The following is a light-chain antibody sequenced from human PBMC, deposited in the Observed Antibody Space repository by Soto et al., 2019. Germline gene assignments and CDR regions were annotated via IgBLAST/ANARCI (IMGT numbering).Light chain of an antibody. Sequence: EVILTQSPATLSVSPGERATLSCRASQSVTRALAWYQQKPGQAPRLLIYGASTRASGIPARFIGSGSGTEFTLTISSLQSEDVAVYYCQQYNIWPPVTFGQGTRLEIK. J-gene: IGKJ5*01. V-gene: IGKV3-15*01. CDR1: QSVTRA. CDR2: GAS. CDR3: QQYNIWPPVT.